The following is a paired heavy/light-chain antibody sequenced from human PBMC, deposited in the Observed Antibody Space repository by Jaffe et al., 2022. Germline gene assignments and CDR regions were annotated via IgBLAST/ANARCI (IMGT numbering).Light chain of an antibody. CDR2: DAS. Sequence: AIQLTQSPSSLSASVGDRVTITCRASQGISSALAWYQQKPGKAPKFLIYDASSLESGVPSRFSGSGSGTDFTLTISSLQPEDFATYYCQQFNGYPRTFGQGTQLEIK. CDR1: QGISSA. J-gene: IGKJ2*01. CDR3: QQFNGYPRT. V-gene: IGKV1-13*02.
Heavy chain of an antibody. V-gene: IGHV3-48*03. D-gene: IGHD5-12*01. Sequence: EVQLVESGGGLVQPGGSLRLSCAASGFTFSSYEMNWVRQAPGKGLEWVSYISSSGSSIYYADSVKGRFTISRDNAKNSLYLQMNSLRAEDTAVYYCARDGYSGHDPLQNWGQGTLVTVSS. CDR2: ISSSGSSI. CDR1: GFTFSSYE. CDR3: ARDGYSGHDPLQN. J-gene: IGHJ4*02.